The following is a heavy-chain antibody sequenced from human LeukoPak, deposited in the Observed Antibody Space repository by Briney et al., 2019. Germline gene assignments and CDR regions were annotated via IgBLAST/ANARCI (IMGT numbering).Heavy chain of an antibody. CDR1: GFSFSTTGVG. CDR2: IYWDDDK. D-gene: IGHD2-21*01. V-gene: IGHV2-5*02. J-gene: IGHJ5*02. Sequence: SGPTLVKPTQTLTLTCTFSGFSFSTTGVGVAWIRQPPGKALEWLALIYWDDDKRYRPSLKSRLTVAKDSSTNRVVRTMANMDPADTATYYCARGNHIDFGGNYSSPFDPGGRGTPVTVSS. CDR3: ARGNHIDFGGNYSSPFDP.